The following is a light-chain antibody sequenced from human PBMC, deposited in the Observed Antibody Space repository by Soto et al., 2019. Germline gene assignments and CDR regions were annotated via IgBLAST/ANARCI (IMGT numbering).Light chain of an antibody. Sequence: EIVMTQSPATLSVSPGDRATLSCRASQSVDNDLAWYQQKPGQPPRLLIYDASTRATGIPARFSGSQSGTDFTLTISSLLSEDFAVYSCQQYNNWPLTFGEGTKVDIK. CDR2: DAS. J-gene: IGKJ4*01. CDR3: QQYNNWPLT. CDR1: QSVDND. V-gene: IGKV3D-15*01.